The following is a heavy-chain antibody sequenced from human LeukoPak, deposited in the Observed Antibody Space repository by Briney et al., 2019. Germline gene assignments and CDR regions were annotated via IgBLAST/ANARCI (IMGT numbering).Heavy chain of an antibody. V-gene: IGHV3-72*01. J-gene: IGHJ4*01. D-gene: IGHD2-15*01. CDR3: VRVASLTFAY. CDR2: IRNKANSYTT. CDR1: GFTFSDHY. Sequence: GGSLRLSCAASGFTFSDHYMDWVRQAPGNGLEWVGRIRNKANSYTTEYAASVKGRFTISRDDRKNSLYLQMNSLKTEDTAVDYCVRVASLTFAYTGHRTLVTVSS.